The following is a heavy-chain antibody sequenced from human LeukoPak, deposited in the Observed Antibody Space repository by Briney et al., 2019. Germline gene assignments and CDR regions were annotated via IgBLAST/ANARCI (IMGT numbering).Heavy chain of an antibody. V-gene: IGHV3-23*01. CDR3: AKDGMYSSSSSYYFDY. CDR2: IRSSGGTT. J-gene: IGHJ4*02. CDR1: GFTFSNYG. D-gene: IGHD6-6*01. Sequence: GGSLRLSCAASGFTFSNYGMSWVRQAPGKGLEWVSSIRSSGGTTYYADSVKGRFTISRDYSKNTLYLQMNSLRAEDTAVYYCAKDGMYSSSSSYYFDYWGQGTLVTVSS.